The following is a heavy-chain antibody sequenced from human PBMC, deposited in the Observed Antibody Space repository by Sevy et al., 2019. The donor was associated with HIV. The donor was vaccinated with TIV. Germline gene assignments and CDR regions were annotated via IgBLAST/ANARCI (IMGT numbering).Heavy chain of an antibody. J-gene: IGHJ5*02. D-gene: IGHD3-10*01. V-gene: IGHV3-53*01. CDR3: ARDPPKGSRGSWFDT. CDR2: LYSAGST. CDR1: GLTVSSNY. Sequence: GGSLRLSCAASGLTVSSNYMSWVRQAPGKGLEWVSTLYSAGSTFYAESVKGRFTISRDNSKNTRYLQMNSLRAEETAVYYCARDPPKGSRGSWFDTWGQGTLVTVSS.